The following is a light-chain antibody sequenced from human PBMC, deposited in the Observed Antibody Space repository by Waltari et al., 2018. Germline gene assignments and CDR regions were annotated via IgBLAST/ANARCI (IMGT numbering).Light chain of an antibody. CDR1: SSDLVGPNY. J-gene: IGLJ2*01. V-gene: IGLV2-14*01. CDR3: SSYASSK. CDR2: DVV. Sequence: QSALTQPASVSGSPGKTITISCPGPSSDLVGPNYVSLYQQHPGKAPKLMIYDVVKRPSGVSNRFSGSKSGNTASLTISGLQAEDDAIYYCSSYASSKFGGGTKLTVL.